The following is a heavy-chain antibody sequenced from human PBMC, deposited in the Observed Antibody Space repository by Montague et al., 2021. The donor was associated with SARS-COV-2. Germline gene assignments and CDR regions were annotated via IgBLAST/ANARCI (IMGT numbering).Heavy chain of an antibody. Sequence: SLRLSCAASGFIFSNYAMTWVRQAPGKGLEWVSTMSGSGVRRDXXXSXXXRFTISRDSSKNTLYLQMNSLRVEDTAVSYCAKDTATIRIAVALMDVWGQGTTVIVSS. CDR3: AKDTATIRIAVALMDV. CDR2: MSGSGVRR. V-gene: IGHV3-23*01. J-gene: IGHJ6*02. CDR1: GFIFSNYA. D-gene: IGHD6-19*01.